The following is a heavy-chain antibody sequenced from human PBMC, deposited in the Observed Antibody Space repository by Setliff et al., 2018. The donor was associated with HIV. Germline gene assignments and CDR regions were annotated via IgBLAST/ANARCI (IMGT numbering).Heavy chain of an antibody. Sequence: NPSETLSLTCTVSGGSISSYYWSWIRQPPGKGLEWIGYIYYSGSTNFNPSLKSRVTISVDTSKNQFSLKLSSVTAADTAVYYCARGSSVAGPVDYWGQGTLVTVSS. D-gene: IGHD6-19*01. CDR3: ARGSSVAGPVDY. V-gene: IGHV4-59*08. CDR2: IYYSGST. CDR1: GGSISSYY. J-gene: IGHJ4*02.